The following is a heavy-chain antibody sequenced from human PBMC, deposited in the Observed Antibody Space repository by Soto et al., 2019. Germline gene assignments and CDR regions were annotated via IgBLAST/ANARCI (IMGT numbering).Heavy chain of an antibody. CDR1: GGSFSPNY. D-gene: IGHD3-10*01. J-gene: IGHJ5*01. Sequence: SETLSLTCTVSGGSFSPNYCSWIRQSPGKGLEWVGYIYYGGTTSYNPSLKSRVTVSLETSKSQFSLRLTSVTAADTAVYYCARLGRYYQSLDSWGPGTLVTVSS. V-gene: IGHV4-59*08. CDR3: ARLGRYYQSLDS. CDR2: IYYGGTT.